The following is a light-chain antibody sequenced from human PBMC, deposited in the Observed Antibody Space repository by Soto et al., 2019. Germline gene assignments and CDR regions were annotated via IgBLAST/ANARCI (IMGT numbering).Light chain of an antibody. Sequence: DFVMTQSPDSLAVSLGERATINCKSSQSVLSSSDNKNYLAWFQQKPGQPPKLLIYWASTRESGVPDRFSGSGSATDFTLTISSLQAEDVAVYYCQQYHSDPITFGQGTRLE. CDR1: QSVLSSSDNKNY. CDR2: WAS. V-gene: IGKV4-1*01. CDR3: QQYHSDPIT. J-gene: IGKJ5*01.